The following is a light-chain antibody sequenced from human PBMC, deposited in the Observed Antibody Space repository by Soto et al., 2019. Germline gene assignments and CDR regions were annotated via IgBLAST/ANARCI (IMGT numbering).Light chain of an antibody. J-gene: IGLJ2*01. CDR2: YDS. V-gene: IGLV3-21*04. CDR3: QVWDSSSDPNVV. CDR1: NIGSKS. Sequence: SSELTQPPSVSVAPGKTARITCGGNNIGSKSVHWYQQKPGQAPVLVIYYDSDRPSGIPERFSGSNSGNTATLTISRVEAGDEADYYCQVWDSSSDPNVVFGGGTKLTVL.